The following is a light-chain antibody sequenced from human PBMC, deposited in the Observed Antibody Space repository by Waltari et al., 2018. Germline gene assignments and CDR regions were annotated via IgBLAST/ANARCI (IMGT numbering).Light chain of an antibody. J-gene: IGKJ4*01. V-gene: IGKV1-12*01. CDR1: QGFSSC. Sequence: DIQMTQSPSSLSASVGARVTITSRASQGFSSCLAWYQQKPGKAPELLIYAASSFQSGVPSRFSGSGSGTDFTLTISSLQPEDFATYYCQQAYSFPLTFGGGTKVEIK. CDR2: AAS. CDR3: QQAYSFPLT.